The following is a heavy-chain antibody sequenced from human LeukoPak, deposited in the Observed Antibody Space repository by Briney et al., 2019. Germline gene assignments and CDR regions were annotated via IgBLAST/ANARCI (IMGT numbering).Heavy chain of an antibody. V-gene: IGHV3-48*01. J-gene: IGHJ4*02. D-gene: IGHD3-10*01. CDR3: ARGGYGSGLNY. Sequence: GGSLRLSCAASGFTFSSYSMNWVRQAPGKGLDWVSYISSSSSPIYYADSVKGRFTISRDNAKNSLYLQMNSLRAEDTAVYYCARGGYGSGLNYWGQGTLVTVSS. CDR2: ISSSSSPI. CDR1: GFTFSSYS.